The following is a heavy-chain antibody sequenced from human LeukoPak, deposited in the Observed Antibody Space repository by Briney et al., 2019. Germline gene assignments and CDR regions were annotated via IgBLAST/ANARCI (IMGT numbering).Heavy chain of an antibody. D-gene: IGHD3-10*01. CDR3: TRDRARAGGEILDY. CDR2: IISDGSTT. V-gene: IGHV3-74*01. CDR1: GFAFNSYW. Sequence: GGSLRLSCAASGFAFNSYWMSWVRQAPGKGLVWVSRIISDGSTTDYADSVKGRFTISRDNAKNTLYLQMNSLRDEDTAMYYCTRDRARAGGEILDYWGQGTLVTVSS. J-gene: IGHJ4*02.